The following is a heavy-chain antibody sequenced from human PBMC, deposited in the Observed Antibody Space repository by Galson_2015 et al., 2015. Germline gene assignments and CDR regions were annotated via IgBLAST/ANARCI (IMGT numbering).Heavy chain of an antibody. V-gene: IGHV4-59*01. D-gene: IGHD1-26*01. J-gene: IGHJ5*02. CDR2: IYYSGST. CDR3: ARARFRSGWFDP. CDR1: GGSISSSY. Sequence: ETLSLTCTVSGGSISSSYWSWIRQPPGKGLEWIGYIYYSGSTNYNPSLKSRVTISVDTSKNQFSLKLSSVTAADTAVYYCARARFRSGWFDPWGQGTLVTVSS.